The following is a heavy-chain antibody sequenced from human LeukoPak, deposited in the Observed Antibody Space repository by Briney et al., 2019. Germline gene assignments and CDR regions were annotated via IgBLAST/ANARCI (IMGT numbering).Heavy chain of an antibody. V-gene: IGHV3-23*01. Sequence: PGGSLRLSCAASGFTFSSYVMSWVRQAPGKGLEWVSGISGSGGSTYLADSVKGRFTISRDNSKNTLYLQMNSLRADDTAVYYCAKDRPTVYSSSWLHFLDSWGQGTLVTVSS. CDR1: GFTFSSYV. D-gene: IGHD6-13*01. CDR3: AKDRPTVYSSSWLHFLDS. J-gene: IGHJ4*02. CDR2: ISGSGGST.